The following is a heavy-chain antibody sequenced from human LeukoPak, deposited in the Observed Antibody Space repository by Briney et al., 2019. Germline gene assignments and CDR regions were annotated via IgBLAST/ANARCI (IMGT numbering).Heavy chain of an antibody. J-gene: IGHJ5*02. V-gene: IGHV3-23*01. CDR2: ISGSGGST. D-gene: IGHD2-21*02. CDR1: GFTFSSYA. Sequence: QAGGSLRLSCAASGFTFSSYAMSWVRQAPGKGLEWVSAISGSGGSTYYADSVKGRFTISRDNSKNTLYLQMNSLRAEDTAVYYCAKGGIVVVTARDWFDPWGQGTLVTVSS. CDR3: AKGGIVVVTARDWFDP.